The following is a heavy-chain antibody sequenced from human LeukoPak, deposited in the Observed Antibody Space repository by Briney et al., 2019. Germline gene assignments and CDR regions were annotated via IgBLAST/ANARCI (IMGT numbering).Heavy chain of an antibody. CDR3: AREREDSIVVVPAALDY. D-gene: IGHD2-2*01. Sequence: GGSLRLSCAASGFTFSDYYRSWIRQAPGKGLEWVSYISSSGSTIYYADSVKGRFTISRDSAKNSLYLQMNSLRAEDTAVYYCAREREDSIVVVPAALDYWGQGTLVTVSS. CDR2: ISSSGSTI. V-gene: IGHV3-11*04. CDR1: GFTFSDYY. J-gene: IGHJ4*02.